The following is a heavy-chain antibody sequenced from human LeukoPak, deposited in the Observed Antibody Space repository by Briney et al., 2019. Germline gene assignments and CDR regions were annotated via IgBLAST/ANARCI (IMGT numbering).Heavy chain of an antibody. D-gene: IGHD5-12*01. J-gene: IGHJ4*02. V-gene: IGHV3-48*03. CDR2: ISSGGTTI. CDR3: ARSPYSGYDYFDY. CDR1: GFTFSSYE. Sequence: GGSLRLSCAASGFTFSSYEMNWVRQDPGKGLEWVSYISSGGTTIYYADSVSGRFTISRDNAKNSLYLQMNSLRAEDTAVYYCARSPYSGYDYFDYWGRGSLVTVSS.